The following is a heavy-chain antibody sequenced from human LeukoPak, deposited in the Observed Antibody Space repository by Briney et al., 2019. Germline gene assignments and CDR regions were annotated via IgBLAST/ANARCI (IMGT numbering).Heavy chain of an antibody. V-gene: IGHV3-74*01. J-gene: IGHJ5*02. CDR3: ARDRSPGWFDP. CDR1: GFTFSSYW. Sequence: GGSLRLSCAASGFTFSSYWMHWVRQAPGKGLVWVSRINGDGSSTSYADSVEGRFTISRDNAKNTLYLQLNGLRAEDTAVYYCARDRSPGWFDPWGQGTLVTVSS. CDR2: INGDGSST.